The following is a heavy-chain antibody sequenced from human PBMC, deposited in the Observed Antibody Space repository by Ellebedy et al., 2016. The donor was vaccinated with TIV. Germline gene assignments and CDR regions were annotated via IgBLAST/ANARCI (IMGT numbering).Heavy chain of an antibody. D-gene: IGHD2-2*01. CDR1: GFTFSRFW. CDR2: IKFDEVEA. CDR3: ARDTVEVPGGDAYDI. J-gene: IGHJ3*02. Sequence: GESLKISCAASGFTFSRFWMGWLPQAPGKGLEWVAHIKFDEVEAYHADSVKGRFVISRDNARKSLYLQMNSLRVGDTAVYYCARDTVEVPGGDAYDIWGQGTTVTVSS. V-gene: IGHV3-7*04.